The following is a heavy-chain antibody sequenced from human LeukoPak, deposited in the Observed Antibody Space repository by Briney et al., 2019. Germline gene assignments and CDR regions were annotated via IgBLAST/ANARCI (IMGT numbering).Heavy chain of an antibody. CDR1: GFTFSTYA. CDR2: ISDGGGGT. J-gene: IGHJ4*02. V-gene: IGHV3-23*01. Sequence: GGSLRLSCAASGFTFSTYAMGWVRQAPGKGLEWVSTISDGGGGTHYADSVKGRFTISRDNSKNTLYLQMNSLRVEDTALYYCATDVGPILFNYWGQGTLVTVSS. CDR3: ATDVGPILFNY. D-gene: IGHD1-26*01.